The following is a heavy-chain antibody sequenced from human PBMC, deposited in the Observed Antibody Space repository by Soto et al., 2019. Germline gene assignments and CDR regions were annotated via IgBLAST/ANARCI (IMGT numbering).Heavy chain of an antibody. CDR2: IVVGSGNT. D-gene: IGHD3-22*01. Sequence: ASGKVSCKASGFTFTSSAVQWVRQARGQRLEWIGWIVVGSGNTNYAQKFQERVTITRDMSTSTAYMELSSLRSEDTAVYYCAAESVVVTRDAFDIWGQGPMVTVSS. CDR3: AAESVVVTRDAFDI. V-gene: IGHV1-58*01. J-gene: IGHJ3*02. CDR1: GFTFTSSA.